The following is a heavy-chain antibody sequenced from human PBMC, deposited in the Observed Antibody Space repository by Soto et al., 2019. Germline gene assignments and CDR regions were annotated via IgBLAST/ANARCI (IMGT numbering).Heavy chain of an antibody. J-gene: IGHJ6*02. Sequence: PGGALTLLSAPSGVTLSRSAMHWVRQAAGKGLQRGAGTSYDGSNKYYADSVKGRFTISRDNSKNTLYLQMNSLRAEDTAVYYCARDPYDILTGYVFPRVYYYYGMDVWGQGTTVTVSS. CDR3: ARDPYDILTGYVFPRVYYYYGMDV. CDR2: TSYDGSNK. V-gene: IGHV3-30-3*01. D-gene: IGHD3-9*01. CDR1: GVTLSRSA.